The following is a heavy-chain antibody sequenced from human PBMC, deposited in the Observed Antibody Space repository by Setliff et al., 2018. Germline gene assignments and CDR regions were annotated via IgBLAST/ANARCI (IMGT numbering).Heavy chain of an antibody. CDR1: GFTFSNYR. CDR3: ARSPANGGHDAFDI. V-gene: IGHV3-33*08. J-gene: IGHJ3*02. D-gene: IGHD6-25*01. Sequence: GGSLRLSCAASGFTFSNYRMHWVRQAPGKGLEWVAVIWHDGGNKYHADSVKGRFTISRDNSKNTLYLQMNSLGAEDTAVYYCARSPANGGHDAFDIWGQGTMVTVS. CDR2: IWHDGGNK.